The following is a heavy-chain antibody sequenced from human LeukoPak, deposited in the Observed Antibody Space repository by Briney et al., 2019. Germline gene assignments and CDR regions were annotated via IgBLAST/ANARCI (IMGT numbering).Heavy chain of an antibody. CDR2: ISGSSSTI. V-gene: IGHV3-48*01. CDR1: GSTFINYN. Sequence: GGSLRLSCAASGSTFINYNMNWVRQAPGKGLEWVSYISGSSSTIYYADSVKGRFTISRDNAKNSLYLQMNSLRAEDTAVYYCARGVQLWDFFDYWGQGTLVTVSS. CDR3: ARGVQLWDFFDY. J-gene: IGHJ4*02. D-gene: IGHD3-16*01.